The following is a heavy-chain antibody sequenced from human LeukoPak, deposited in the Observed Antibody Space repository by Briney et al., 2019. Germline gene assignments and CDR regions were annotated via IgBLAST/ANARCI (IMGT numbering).Heavy chain of an antibody. J-gene: IGHJ4*02. Sequence: GGSLRLSCTASGFTLSNYWMHWVRQAPGKGLAWVSHINNDGSTTRYADSVKGRFTVSRDNAKNTLYLQMNSLRADDSAVYYCARESYNSHDYWGQGTLVTVSS. D-gene: IGHD1-1*01. CDR1: GFTLSNYW. CDR3: ARESYNSHDY. CDR2: INNDGSTT. V-gene: IGHV3-74*01.